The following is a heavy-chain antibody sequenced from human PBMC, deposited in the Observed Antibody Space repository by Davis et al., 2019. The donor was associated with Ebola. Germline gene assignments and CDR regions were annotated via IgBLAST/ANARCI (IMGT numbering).Heavy chain of an antibody. CDR2: ISSSGTSI. V-gene: IGHV3-48*02. D-gene: IGHD5-18*01. CDR3: ARGDSYGNYYYYGMDV. J-gene: IGHJ6*02. CDR1: GFTFSSYS. Sequence: GGSLRLSCAASGFTFSSYSMNWVRQAPGKGLEWVSYISSSGTSIYYADSVKGRFTISRDNAKNSLCLQMNSLRDEETAMYYCARGDSYGNYYYYGMDVWGQGTTVTVSS.